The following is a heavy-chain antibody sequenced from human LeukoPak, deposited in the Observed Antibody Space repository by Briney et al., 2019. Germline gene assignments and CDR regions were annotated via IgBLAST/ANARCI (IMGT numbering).Heavy chain of an antibody. D-gene: IGHD4-17*01. V-gene: IGHV4-34*01. CDR2: INHSGAT. Sequence: PSETLSLTCAVYGGSFSNYYWSWIRQPPGKGLEWIGEINHSGATNYNPSLKSRVTISVDTSKNQFSLKLSSVTAADTAVYYCAASRRAYETTVTTWSSIYFDHWGQGTLVTVSS. CDR3: AASRRAYETTVTTWSSIYFDH. J-gene: IGHJ4*02. CDR1: GGSFSNYY.